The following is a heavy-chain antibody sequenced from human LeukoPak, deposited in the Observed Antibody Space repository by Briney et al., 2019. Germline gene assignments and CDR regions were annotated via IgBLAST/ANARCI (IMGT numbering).Heavy chain of an antibody. CDR2: IYYSGST. D-gene: IGHD4-17*01. J-gene: IGHJ4*02. CDR3: ASQYPDYVARTVDY. CDR1: GGSISSGGYY. V-gene: IGHV4-31*03. Sequence: PSETLSLTCTVSGGSISSGGYYWSWIRQHPGKGLEWIGYIYYSGSTYYNPSLKSRVTISVDTSKNQFSLKLSSVTAADTAVYYCASQYPDYVARTVDYWGQGTLVTVSS.